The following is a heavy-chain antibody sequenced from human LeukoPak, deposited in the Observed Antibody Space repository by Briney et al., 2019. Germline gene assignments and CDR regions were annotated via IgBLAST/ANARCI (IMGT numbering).Heavy chain of an antibody. D-gene: IGHD1-1*01. V-gene: IGHV3-30-3*01. Sequence: GGSLRLSCAASGFTFSSYAMYWVRQAPGKGLEWVAVTSSDGNIKYYADSVKGRFTISRDNSKNTLYLQMNSLRGEDTGAYYCARDPVPATARHFDYWGQGTLVTVSS. CDR2: TSSDGNIK. CDR1: GFTFSSYA. CDR3: ARDPVPATARHFDY. J-gene: IGHJ4*02.